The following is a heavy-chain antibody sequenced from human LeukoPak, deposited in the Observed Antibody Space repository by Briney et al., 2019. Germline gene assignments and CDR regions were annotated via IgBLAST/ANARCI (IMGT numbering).Heavy chain of an antibody. CDR1: GFTVSSNY. Sequence: PGGSLRLSCAASGFTVSSNYMSWVRQAPGKGLEWVSVIYSGGSTYYADSVKGRFTISRDNSKNTLYLQMNGLRAEDTAVYYCARVADYYDSSGYPDAFDIWGQGTMVTVSS. D-gene: IGHD3-22*01. J-gene: IGHJ3*02. CDR2: IYSGGST. V-gene: IGHV3-53*01. CDR3: ARVADYYDSSGYPDAFDI.